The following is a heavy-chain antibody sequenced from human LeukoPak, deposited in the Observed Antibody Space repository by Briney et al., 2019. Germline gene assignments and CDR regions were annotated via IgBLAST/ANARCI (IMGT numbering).Heavy chain of an antibody. CDR1: GYTFTSYY. CDR2: INPNSGGT. D-gene: IGHD3-3*01. Sequence: GASVKVSCKASGYTFTSYYMHWVRQAPGQGLEWMGWINPNSGGTNYAQKFQGRVTMTRDTSISTAYMELSRLRSDDTAVYYCARPLNDFWSDNKGFDPWGQGTLVTVSS. J-gene: IGHJ5*02. V-gene: IGHV1-2*02. CDR3: ARPLNDFWSDNKGFDP.